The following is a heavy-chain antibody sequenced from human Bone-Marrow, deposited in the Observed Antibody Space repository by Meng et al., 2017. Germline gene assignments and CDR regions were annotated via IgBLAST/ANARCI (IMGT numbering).Heavy chain of an antibody. V-gene: IGHV4-38-2*01. CDR3: ATYSDYGEDF. D-gene: IGHD4-11*01. J-gene: IGHJ4*02. Sequence: LSCGVSGYSINNGYYWNWIRQSPGKGREWIGNIYYDGTTYYSPSLKSRLNISMDTSKNQVSLRLKSVAAADTATYYCATYSDYGEDFWGQGILVTVSS. CDR1: GYSINNGYY. CDR2: IYYDGTT.